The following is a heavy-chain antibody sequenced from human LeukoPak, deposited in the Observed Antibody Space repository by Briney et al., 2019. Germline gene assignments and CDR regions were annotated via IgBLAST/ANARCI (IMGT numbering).Heavy chain of an antibody. D-gene: IGHD5-24*01. V-gene: IGHV3-30*03. CDR3: ARDPARDGVY. Sequence: PGGSLRPSCAASGFTFSSYGMHWVRQAPGKGLEWVAVISYDGSNEYYADSVKGRFTISRDNSKNTLYLQMNSLRAEDTAMYYCARDPARDGVYWGQGTLVTVSS. CDR2: ISYDGSNE. CDR1: GFTFSSYG. J-gene: IGHJ4*02.